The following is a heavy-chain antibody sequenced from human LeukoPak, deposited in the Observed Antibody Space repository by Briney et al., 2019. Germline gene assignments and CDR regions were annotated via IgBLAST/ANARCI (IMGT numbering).Heavy chain of an antibody. J-gene: IGHJ4*02. CDR2: ISYDGSNK. CDR3: ARGTHQWPTPVGRY. D-gene: IGHD6-19*01. Sequence: GGSLRLSCAASGFTFSSYAMHWVRQAPGKGLEWVAVISYDGSNKYYADSVKGRFTISRGNSKNTLYLQMNSLRAEDTAVYYCARGTHQWPTPVGRYWGQGTLVTVSS. CDR1: GFTFSSYA. V-gene: IGHV3-30-3*01.